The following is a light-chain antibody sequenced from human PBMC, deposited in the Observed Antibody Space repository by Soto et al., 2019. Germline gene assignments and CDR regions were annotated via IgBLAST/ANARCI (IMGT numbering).Light chain of an antibody. Sequence: QSVLTQPPSVSAAPGQKVTISCSGSSSNIGTGYDVHWYQHLPGTAPKLLIYGNNNRPSGVPDRFSGSKSGTSASLAITGLQAGDEADYFCQSYDSSLRSYVFGTGTKVTVL. CDR3: QSYDSSLRSYV. J-gene: IGLJ1*01. CDR2: GNN. V-gene: IGLV1-40*01. CDR1: SSNIGTGYD.